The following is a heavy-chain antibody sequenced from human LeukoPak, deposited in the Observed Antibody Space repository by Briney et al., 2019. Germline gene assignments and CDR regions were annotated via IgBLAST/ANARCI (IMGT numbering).Heavy chain of an antibody. J-gene: IGHJ6*03. Sequence: GGSLRLSCAASGFTFSGYEMNWVRQAPGKGLEWVSYISSRGSTIFYADSVKGRFTISRDNAKNSLYLQMNSLRAEDTAVYYCARRGGAYCSGGSCYGDPYYYYMDVWGKGTTVTISS. V-gene: IGHV3-48*03. CDR1: GFTFSGYE. D-gene: IGHD2-15*01. CDR3: ARRGGAYCSGGSCYGDPYYYYMDV. CDR2: ISSRGSTI.